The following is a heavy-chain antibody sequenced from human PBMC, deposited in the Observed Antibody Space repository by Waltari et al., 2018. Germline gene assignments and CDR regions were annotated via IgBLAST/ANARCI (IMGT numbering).Heavy chain of an antibody. CDR1: GYTFSSYD. CDR2: MNPNNGNT. Sequence: QVQLVQSGAEVKKPGASVKVPCQASGYTFSSYDLNWVRQATGQGLEWMGWMNPNNGNTGYAQKFQGRVAMTTSTSMGTAYMELSSLTSDDTAIYYCVRAPRNWGFDYWGQGTPVTVSS. V-gene: IGHV1-8*01. CDR3: VRAPRNWGFDY. D-gene: IGHD7-27*01. J-gene: IGHJ4*02.